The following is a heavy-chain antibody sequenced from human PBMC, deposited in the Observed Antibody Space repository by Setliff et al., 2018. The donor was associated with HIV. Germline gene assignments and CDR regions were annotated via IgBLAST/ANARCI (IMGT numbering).Heavy chain of an antibody. D-gene: IGHD3-10*01. CDR1: GGSISSYY. CDR3: ARATFGSTSSGINYYMDV. CDR2: IYYSGAT. V-gene: IGHV4-59*06. J-gene: IGHJ6*03. Sequence: PSETLSLTCTVSGGSISSYYWNWIRQHPGKGLEWIGYIYYSGATYYNPSLKSRVTLSIDTSKNQFSLNLSSVTAADTAVYYCARATFGSTSSGINYYMDVW.